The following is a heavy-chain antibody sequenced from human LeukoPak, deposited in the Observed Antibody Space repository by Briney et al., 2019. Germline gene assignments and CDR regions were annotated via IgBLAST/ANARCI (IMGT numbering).Heavy chain of an antibody. Sequence: PSETLSLTCAVYGGSFSGYYWSWIRRPPGKGLEWIGEISHSGSTNYNPSLKSRVTISVDTSKNQFSLKLSSVTAADTAVYYCARKSSGWLVYWGQGTLVTVSS. D-gene: IGHD6-19*01. J-gene: IGHJ4*02. V-gene: IGHV4-34*01. CDR1: GGSFSGYY. CDR2: ISHSGST. CDR3: ARKSSGWLVY.